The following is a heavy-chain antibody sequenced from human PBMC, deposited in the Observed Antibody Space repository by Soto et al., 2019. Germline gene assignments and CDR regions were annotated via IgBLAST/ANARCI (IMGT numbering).Heavy chain of an antibody. Sequence: SETLSLTCTVSGGSISSGDYYWSWIRQPPGKGLEWIGYIYYSGSTYYNPSLKSRVTISVDTCKNQFSLKLSSVTDADTAVYYCARCTIGVRGPKYYFDDWGQGTLVTVSS. J-gene: IGHJ4*02. D-gene: IGHD1-1*01. V-gene: IGHV4-30-4*01. CDR3: ARCTIGVRGPKYYFDD. CDR1: GGSISSGDYY. CDR2: IYYSGST.